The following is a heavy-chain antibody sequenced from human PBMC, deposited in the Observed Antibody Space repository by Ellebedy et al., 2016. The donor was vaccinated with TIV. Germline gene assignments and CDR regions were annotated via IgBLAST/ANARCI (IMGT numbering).Heavy chain of an antibody. V-gene: IGHV3-33*01. CDR1: GFTFRRHG. CDR2: IWYDGSDQ. D-gene: IGHD3-16*01. CDR3: AQRGADY. J-gene: IGHJ4*02. Sequence: GESLKISCAASGFTFRRHGMHWVRQAPGKGLEWVAVIWYDGSDQYYADSVKGRFTVSRDNSKNTLYLQMNSLRAEDTAVYYCAQRGADYWGQGTPVTVSS.